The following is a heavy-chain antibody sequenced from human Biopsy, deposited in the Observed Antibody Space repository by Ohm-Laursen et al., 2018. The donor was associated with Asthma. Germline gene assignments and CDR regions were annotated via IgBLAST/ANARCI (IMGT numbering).Heavy chain of an antibody. CDR3: ARVRGAFYESSVKNAFDV. J-gene: IGHJ3*01. D-gene: IGHD3-22*01. CDR2: THYSGTT. Sequence: SETLSLTCTVSGGSIGIYYWGWIRQPPGKGLEYIGYTHYSGTTNTDPSLTGRVTMSVDTSKNQSSLKVTSVTAADTAVYFCARVRGAFYESSVKNAFDVWGQGTMVTVSS. CDR1: GGSIGIYY. V-gene: IGHV4-59*01.